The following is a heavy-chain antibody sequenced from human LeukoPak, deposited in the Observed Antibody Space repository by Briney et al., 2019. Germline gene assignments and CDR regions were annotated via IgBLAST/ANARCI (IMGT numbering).Heavy chain of an antibody. CDR3: ARGRYSGSYLLDY. J-gene: IGHJ4*02. Sequence: PGGSLSLSCAASGFTFSSYSMSWVRQAPGKGLEWVSSISSSSTYRYYAASVRGRFTISRDNAKNSLYLQMNSLRAEDTARYYCARGRYSGSYLLDYWGQGTLVTVSS. V-gene: IGHV3-21*01. D-gene: IGHD1-26*01. CDR1: GFTFSSYS. CDR2: ISSSSTYR.